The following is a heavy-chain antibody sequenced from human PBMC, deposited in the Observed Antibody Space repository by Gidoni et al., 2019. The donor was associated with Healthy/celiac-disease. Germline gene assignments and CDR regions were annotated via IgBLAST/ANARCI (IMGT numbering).Heavy chain of an antibody. Sequence: EVQLVESGGGLVQPGGSLRLSCAASGFTFSSYEMNWVRQAPGKGLEWVSYMSSSGSTIYYSDSVKGRFTISRDNAKNSLYLKMNSLRAEDTAVYYCARDSLASGYYSSPWDAFDIWGQGTMVTVSS. D-gene: IGHD3-22*01. CDR3: ARDSLASGYYSSPWDAFDI. V-gene: IGHV3-48*03. CDR2: MSSSGSTI. CDR1: GFTFSSYE. J-gene: IGHJ3*02.